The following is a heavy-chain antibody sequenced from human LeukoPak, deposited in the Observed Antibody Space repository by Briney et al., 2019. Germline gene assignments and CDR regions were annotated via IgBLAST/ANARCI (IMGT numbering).Heavy chain of an antibody. CDR1: GYTFTSYD. D-gene: IGHD3-22*01. CDR2: MNPNSGNT. J-gene: IGHJ6*02. Sequence: GASVTVSCKASGYTFTSYDINWVRQATGQGLEWMGWMNPNSGNTGYAQKFQGRVTMTRTTSISTAYMELSSLRSEDTAVYYCARAQTYYYDSSGPGSRDSDGTDVWGQGTTVTVSS. CDR3: ARAQTYYYDSSGPGSRDSDGTDV. V-gene: IGHV1-8*01.